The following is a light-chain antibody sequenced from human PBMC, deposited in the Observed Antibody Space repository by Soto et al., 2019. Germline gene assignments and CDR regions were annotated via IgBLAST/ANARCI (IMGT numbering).Light chain of an antibody. V-gene: IGKV1-27*01. CDR3: QQYGSSHKIT. Sequence: DIHVTQYPSSLSASVGNIFTITCRASQGIKNYLAWYQQKPGEIPKLLIYAASTLESGIPPRFSGSGSGTDFTLPISRLQTADFAAYYCQQYGSSHKITFGHGTRLEIK. J-gene: IGKJ5*01. CDR1: QGIKNY. CDR2: AAS.